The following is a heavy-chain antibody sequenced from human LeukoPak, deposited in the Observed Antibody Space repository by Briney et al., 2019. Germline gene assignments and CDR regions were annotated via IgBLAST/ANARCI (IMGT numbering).Heavy chain of an antibody. Sequence: PGGPLRLSCAASGFTFDDYGMSWVRQAPGKGLEWVSAISGSGGSTYYADSVKGRFTISRDNSKKTLNLQMNSLRAEDTAVYYCAKQYYYGSGSYDWAFDIWGQGTMVTASS. D-gene: IGHD3-10*01. CDR3: AKQYYYGSGSYDWAFDI. J-gene: IGHJ3*02. CDR2: ISGSGGST. V-gene: IGHV3-23*01. CDR1: GFTFDDYG.